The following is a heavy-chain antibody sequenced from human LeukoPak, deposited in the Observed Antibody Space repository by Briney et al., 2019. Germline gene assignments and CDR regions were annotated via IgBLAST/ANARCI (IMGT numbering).Heavy chain of an antibody. Sequence: GGSLRLSCAASGFTFSSYGMHWVRQAPGKGLEWVAVISYDGSNKYYADSVKGRFTISRDNSKNTLYLQMNSLKTEDTAVYYCTTVFRRDYWGQGTLVTVSS. CDR2: ISYDGSNK. D-gene: IGHD3-10*02. CDR1: GFTFSSYG. V-gene: IGHV3-30*03. CDR3: TTVFRRDY. J-gene: IGHJ4*02.